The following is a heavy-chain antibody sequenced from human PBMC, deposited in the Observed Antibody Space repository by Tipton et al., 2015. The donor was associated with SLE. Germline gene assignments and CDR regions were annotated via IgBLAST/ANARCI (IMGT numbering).Heavy chain of an antibody. J-gene: IGHJ2*01. V-gene: IGHV4-34*01. CDR1: GGSISSYY. D-gene: IGHD6-13*01. CDR2: INHSGST. Sequence: TLSLTCTVSGGSISSYYWSWIRQPPGKGLEWIGEINHSGSTNYNPSLKSRVTISVDTSKNQFSLKLSSVTAADTAVYYCARGRIAAAGYWYFDLWGRGTLVTVSS. CDR3: ARGRIAAAGYWYFDL.